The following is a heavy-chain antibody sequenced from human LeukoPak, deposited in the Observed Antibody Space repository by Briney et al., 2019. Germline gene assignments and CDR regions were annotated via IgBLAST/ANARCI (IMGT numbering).Heavy chain of an antibody. V-gene: IGHV3-23*01. CDR3: AKGTASTRITYYYDSSGSYYFDY. CDR1: GFTFSSYA. CDR2: ISGSGGST. J-gene: IGHJ4*02. D-gene: IGHD3-22*01. Sequence: GGSLRLSCAASGFTFSSYAMSWVRQAPGKGLEWVSAISGSGGSTYYADSVKGWFTISRDNSKNTLYLQMNSLRAEDTAVYYCAKGTASTRITYYYDSSGSYYFDYWGQGTLVTVSS.